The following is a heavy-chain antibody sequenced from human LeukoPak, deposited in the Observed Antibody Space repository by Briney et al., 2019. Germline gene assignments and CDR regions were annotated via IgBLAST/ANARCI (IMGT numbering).Heavy chain of an antibody. D-gene: IGHD5-18*01. CDR1: GFTFSSYE. CDR3: ARDREGTAMVHFDY. J-gene: IGHJ4*02. V-gene: IGHV3-48*03. CDR2: ISSSGSTI. Sequence: GGSLRLSCAASGFTFSSYEMNWVRQAPGKGLEWVSYISSSGSTIYYADSVKGRFTISRDNAKNSLYLQMNSLRAEDTAVYCCARDREGTAMVHFDYWGQGTLVTVSS.